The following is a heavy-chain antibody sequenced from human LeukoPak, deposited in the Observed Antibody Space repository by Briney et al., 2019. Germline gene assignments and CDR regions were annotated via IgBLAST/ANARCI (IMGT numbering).Heavy chain of an antibody. CDR2: IYTSGSGST. Sequence: SQTLSLTCSVSGGSISSDTYYWSWIRQPAGKGLEWIGHIYTSGSGSTYYNPSLKSRVTISVDTSKNQFSLKLSSVTAADTAVYYYARVRYSSSWVGPFDYWGQGTLVTVSS. J-gene: IGHJ4*02. V-gene: IGHV4-61*09. CDR1: GGSISSDTYY. D-gene: IGHD6-13*01. CDR3: ARVRYSSSWVGPFDY.